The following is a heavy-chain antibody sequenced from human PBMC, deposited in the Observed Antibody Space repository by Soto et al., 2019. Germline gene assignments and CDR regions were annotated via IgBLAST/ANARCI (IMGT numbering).Heavy chain of an antibody. CDR2: VNPSGGST. CDR3: ARDGAIAAAGPPYYYGMDV. CDR1: GYTFTSYY. J-gene: IGHJ6*02. Sequence: ASVKVSCKASGYTFTSYYMHWVRQAPGQGLEWMGIVNPSGGSTSYAQKFQGRVTMTRDTSTSTVYMELSSLRSEDTAVYYCARDGAIAAAGPPYYYGMDVWGQGTTVTVSS. D-gene: IGHD6-13*01. V-gene: IGHV1-46*01.